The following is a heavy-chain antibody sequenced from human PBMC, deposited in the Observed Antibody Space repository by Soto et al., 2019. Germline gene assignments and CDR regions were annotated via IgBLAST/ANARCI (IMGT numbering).Heavy chain of an antibody. Sequence: NPSETLSLTCTVSGGSISSGGYYWSWIRQHPGKGLEWIGYIYYSGSTYYNPSPKSRVTISVDTSKNQFSLKLSSVTAADTAVYYCARDRHYYDSSGYYQGFDPWGQGTLVTVSS. CDR1: GGSISSGGYY. CDR3: ARDRHYYDSSGYYQGFDP. V-gene: IGHV4-31*03. J-gene: IGHJ5*02. D-gene: IGHD3-22*01. CDR2: IYYSGST.